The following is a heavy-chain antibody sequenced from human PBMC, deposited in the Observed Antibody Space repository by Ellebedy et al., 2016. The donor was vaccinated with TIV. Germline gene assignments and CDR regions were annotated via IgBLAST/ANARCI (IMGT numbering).Heavy chain of an antibody. Sequence: GGSLRLXXAASGFIFSDYYMNWFRQVPGKGLEWVAYISGSNINTKYADSVKGRFTISRDNTNNSLYLQMNSLRAEDTAVYFCARERFHGNSRYFDLWGRGTLVTVSS. CDR2: ISGSNINT. CDR3: ARERFHGNSRYFDL. CDR1: GFIFSDYY. D-gene: IGHD4-23*01. J-gene: IGHJ2*01. V-gene: IGHV3-11*05.